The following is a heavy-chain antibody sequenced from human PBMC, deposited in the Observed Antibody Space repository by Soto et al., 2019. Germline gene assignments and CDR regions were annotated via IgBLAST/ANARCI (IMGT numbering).Heavy chain of an antibody. J-gene: IGHJ6*03. CDR1: GYTLNELS. Sequence: QVQLVQSGAEVKKPGASVKVSCKVSGYTLNELSMHWVRQAPGKGHEWLGGSDLDDGDRIYAKKFQGRVTMTEVTTTDTAYTNLSRLRSEDTGLYYCATGGFASVPGPGQGPPNHRGYYYMDFGGRGTAVAVSS. CDR2: SDLDDGDR. CDR3: ATGGFASVPGPGQGPPNHRGYYYMDF. D-gene: IGHD2-21*01. V-gene: IGHV1-24*01.